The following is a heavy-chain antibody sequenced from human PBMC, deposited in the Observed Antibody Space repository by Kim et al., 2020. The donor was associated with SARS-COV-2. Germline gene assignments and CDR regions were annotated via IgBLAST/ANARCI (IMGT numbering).Heavy chain of an antibody. D-gene: IGHD3-9*01. CDR1: GYTFTSYG. J-gene: IGHJ5*02. V-gene: IGHV1-18*04. CDR2: ISAYNGNT. Sequence: ASVKVSCKASGYTFTSYGISWVRQAPGQGLEWMGWISAYNGNTNYAQKLQGRVTMTTDTSTSTAYMELRSLRSDDTAVYYCARDRSGLRYFDWSHGGNWFDPWGQGTLVTVSS. CDR3: ARDRSGLRYFDWSHGGNWFDP.